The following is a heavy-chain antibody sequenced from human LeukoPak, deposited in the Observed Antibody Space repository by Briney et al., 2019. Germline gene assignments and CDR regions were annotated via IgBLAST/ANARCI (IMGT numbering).Heavy chain of an antibody. V-gene: IGHV1-8*01. CDR2: MNPNSGNT. J-gene: IGHJ6*03. CDR3: ARAGEWELLGSGVRYYYYMDV. Sequence: ASVKVSCKASGYTFTNYAMNWVRQATGQGLEWMGWMNPNSGNTGYAQKFQGRVTITRNTSISTAYMELSSLRSEDTAVYYCARAGEWELLGSGVRYYYYMDVWGKGTTVTVSS. D-gene: IGHD1-26*01. CDR1: GYTFTNYA.